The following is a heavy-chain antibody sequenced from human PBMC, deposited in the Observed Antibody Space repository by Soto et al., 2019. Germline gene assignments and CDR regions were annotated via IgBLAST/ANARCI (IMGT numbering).Heavy chain of an antibody. D-gene: IGHD2-21*02. Sequence: GGSLRLSCAASGFTFSSYSMNWVRQAPGKGLEWVSYISSSSSTIYYADSVKGRFTISRDNAKNSLYLHMNSLRAEDTAVYYCVRGDWTSGYWGQGTLVTVSS. J-gene: IGHJ4*02. CDR2: ISSSSSTI. CDR1: GFTFSSYS. CDR3: VRGDWTSGY. V-gene: IGHV3-48*01.